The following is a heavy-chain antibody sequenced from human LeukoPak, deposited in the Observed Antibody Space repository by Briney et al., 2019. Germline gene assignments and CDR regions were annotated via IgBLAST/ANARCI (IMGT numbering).Heavy chain of an antibody. CDR1: GYTFTGYY. D-gene: IGHD4-23*01. J-gene: IGHJ4*02. CDR3: ARGAGGNYISPIDY. Sequence: ASVKVSCKASGYTFTGYYMYWVRQAPGRGLEWMGWINPNSGGTNYAQKFQGRVTMTRDTSISTAYMELTRLTSDDTAVYYCARGAGGNYISPIDYWGQGTLVTVSS. CDR2: INPNSGGT. V-gene: IGHV1-2*02.